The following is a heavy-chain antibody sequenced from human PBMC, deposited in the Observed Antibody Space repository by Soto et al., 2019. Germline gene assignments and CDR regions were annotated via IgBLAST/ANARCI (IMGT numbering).Heavy chain of an antibody. V-gene: IGHV1-69*06. J-gene: IGHJ3*01. CDR1: GGTFSTYP. D-gene: IGHD1-26*01. CDR3: ARERASIVGATGAVDL. Sequence: QVQLVQSGAEVQRPGSSVKVSCAASGGTFSTYPINWVRQAPGHGLEWMGVILPIFGTANFAQKFQDRVTLTADKSTNTAYMELRRLRIEDTAVYYCARERASIVGATGAVDLWGQGTMVSVSS. CDR2: ILPIFGTA.